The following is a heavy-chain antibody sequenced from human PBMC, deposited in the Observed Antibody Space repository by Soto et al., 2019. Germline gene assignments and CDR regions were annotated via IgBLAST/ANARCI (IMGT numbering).Heavy chain of an antibody. CDR2: IYHSGST. Sequence: SETLSLTCAVSGGSISSSNWWSWVRQPPGKGLEWIGEIYHSGSTNYNPSLKSRVTISVDKSKNQFSLKLSPVTAADTAVYYCARLYMVRGVMDWFDTWGQGTLVTVSS. CDR3: ARLYMVRGVMDWFDT. CDR1: GGSISSSNW. D-gene: IGHD3-10*01. J-gene: IGHJ5*02. V-gene: IGHV4-4*02.